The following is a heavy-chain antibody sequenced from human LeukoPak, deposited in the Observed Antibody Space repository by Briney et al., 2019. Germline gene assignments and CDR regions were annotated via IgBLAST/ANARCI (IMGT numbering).Heavy chain of an antibody. J-gene: IGHJ4*02. CDR2: ISSSSSYT. V-gene: IGHV3-11*06. CDR1: GFTFSDYY. Sequence: GGSLRLSCAASGFTFSDYYMSWIRQAPGKGLEWVSYISSSSSYTNYADSVKGRFTISRDNAKNSLYLQMNSLRAEDTAVYYCARGIAAAGKDYWGQGTLVTVSS. CDR3: ARGIAAAGKDY. D-gene: IGHD6-13*01.